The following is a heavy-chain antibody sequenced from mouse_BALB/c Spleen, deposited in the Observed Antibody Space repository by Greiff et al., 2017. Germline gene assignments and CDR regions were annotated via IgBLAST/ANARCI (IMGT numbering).Heavy chain of an antibody. D-gene: IGHD2-1*01. Sequence: VQLQQSGAELMKPGASVKISCKATGYTFSSYWIEWVKQRPGHGLEWIGEILPGSGSTNYNEKFKGKATFTADTSSNTAYMQLSSLTSEDSAVYYCARGGNYAYYYAMDYWGQGTSVTVSS. V-gene: IGHV1-9*01. CDR2: ILPGSGST. J-gene: IGHJ4*01. CDR1: GYTFSSYW. CDR3: ARGGNYAYYYAMDY.